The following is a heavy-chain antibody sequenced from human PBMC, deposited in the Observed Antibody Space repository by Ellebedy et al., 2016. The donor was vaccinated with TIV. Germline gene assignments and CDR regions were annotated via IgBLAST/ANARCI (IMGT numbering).Heavy chain of an antibody. CDR2: ISSSGTYI. CDR1: GFTFSSYS. Sequence: GESLKISCAASGFTFSSYSMNWVRQAPGKGLEWVSCISSSGTYIYYADSLKGRFTISSDSAKNSLYLQMNSLRAEDTAVYYCASPPGVVALWGQGTLVTVSS. CDR3: ASPPGVVAL. V-gene: IGHV3-21*04. D-gene: IGHD3-10*01. J-gene: IGHJ4*02.